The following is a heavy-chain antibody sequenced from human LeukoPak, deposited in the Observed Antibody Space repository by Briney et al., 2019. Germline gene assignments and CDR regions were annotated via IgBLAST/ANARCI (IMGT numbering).Heavy chain of an antibody. CDR2: ISSSGRAI. Sequence: PGGSLRVSCAASGFTFSYYYMSWIRQAPGKGLEWVSYISSSGRAIYYADSVKGRFTISRDNAKNSLYLQMKSLRAEDTAVYYCAGRDTSAFDIWGQGTMVIVSS. V-gene: IGHV3-11*01. CDR3: AGRDTSAFDI. J-gene: IGHJ3*02. CDR1: GFTFSYYY. D-gene: IGHD5-24*01.